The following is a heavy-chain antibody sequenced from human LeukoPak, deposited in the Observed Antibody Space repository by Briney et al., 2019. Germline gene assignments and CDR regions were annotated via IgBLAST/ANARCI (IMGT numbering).Heavy chain of an antibody. D-gene: IGHD2-15*01. CDR2: ISYSGTT. CDR3: ARKGWSPRYYYMDV. J-gene: IGHJ6*03. CDR1: GDSISSNNYY. V-gene: IGHV4-39*07. Sequence: SETLSLTCTVSGDSISSNNYYWGWIRQPPGKGLEWIGSISYSGTTNYNPSLKSRVTISLVTSKNQFSLKLSSVTAADTAVYYCARKGWSPRYYYMDVWGKGTTVIVSS.